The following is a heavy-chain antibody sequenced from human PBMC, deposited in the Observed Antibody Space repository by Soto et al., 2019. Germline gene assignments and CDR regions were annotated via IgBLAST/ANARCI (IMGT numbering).Heavy chain of an antibody. J-gene: IGHJ4*02. CDR1: GGSINNHY. Sequence: QVQLQESGPGLVKPSETLSLTCTVSGGSINNHYWSWIRQPPGKGLEWLGYVYYNGITNYNPSLESRVTMSVDTSKNQVSLNLTSLTAADKAIYFCTRANWYSEYWGQGTLVTVSS. V-gene: IGHV4-59*11. D-gene: IGHD7-27*01. CDR2: VYYNGIT. CDR3: TRANWYSEY.